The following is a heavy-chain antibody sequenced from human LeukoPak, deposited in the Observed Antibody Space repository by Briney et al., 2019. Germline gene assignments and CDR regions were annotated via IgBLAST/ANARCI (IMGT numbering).Heavy chain of an antibody. CDR2: INNDGSRT. CDR1: GFTFNSYW. V-gene: IGHV3-74*01. Sequence: HPGGSLRLSCAASGFTFNSYWMHWVRQAPGKGLVWVSRINNDGSRTNYADSVKGRFTISRDNAKNTLYLQMNSLRAEDTAVYYCARRIAAAAAPYYFDYWGQGTLVTVSS. D-gene: IGHD6-13*01. CDR3: ARRIAAAAAPYYFDY. J-gene: IGHJ4*02.